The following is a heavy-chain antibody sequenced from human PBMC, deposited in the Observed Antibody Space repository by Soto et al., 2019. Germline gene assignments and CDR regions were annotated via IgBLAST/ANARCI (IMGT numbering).Heavy chain of an antibody. J-gene: IGHJ4*02. CDR1: GGAFSSYT. CDR3: ATAYQLLEY. CDR2: IIPILGLT. Sequence: QVQLVQSGAEVRKPGSSVKVSCKASGGAFSSYTNNWVRQAPGQGLEWMGRIIPILGLTNYAQKFRGRVTITADTSSTTAYVELNNLRSEDTAIYYCATAYQLLEYWGQGTHVTVSS. V-gene: IGHV1-69*02. D-gene: IGHD3-10*01.